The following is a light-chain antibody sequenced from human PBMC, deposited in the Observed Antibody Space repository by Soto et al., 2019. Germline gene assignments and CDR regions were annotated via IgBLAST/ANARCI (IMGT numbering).Light chain of an antibody. Sequence: EIVLTQSPGTLSLSPGERATLSCRASQSVTSTYLGWYQQKPGQAPSLLIYGASSRATGIPDRFSGSGSGTDFTLTISRLEPEDLAVYYCQHYVSPPLTVGQGTRLEI. CDR1: QSVTSTY. CDR3: QHYVSPPLT. CDR2: GAS. V-gene: IGKV3-20*01. J-gene: IGKJ5*01.